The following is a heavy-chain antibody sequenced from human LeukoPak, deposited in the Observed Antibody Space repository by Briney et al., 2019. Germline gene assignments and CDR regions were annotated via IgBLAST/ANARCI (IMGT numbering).Heavy chain of an antibody. CDR1: GGSISSSSYY. Sequence: PSETLSLTCTVSGGSISSSSYYWGWIRQPPGKGLEWIGSIYYSGSTYYNPSLKSRVTISVDTSKNQFSLKLSSVTAADTAVYYCARVLGDYLHRYFDYWGQGTLVTVSS. CDR3: ARVLGDYLHRYFDY. CDR2: IYYSGST. D-gene: IGHD4-17*01. J-gene: IGHJ4*02. V-gene: IGHV4-39*07.